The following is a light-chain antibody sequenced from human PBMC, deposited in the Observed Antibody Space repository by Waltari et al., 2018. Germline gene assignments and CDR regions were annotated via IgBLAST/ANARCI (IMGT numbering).Light chain of an antibody. Sequence: QSALAQPPSASGSPGQSVTISCTGTSSDAGGYNYVSWYQQHPGKAPKLMIYEVSKRPSGVPDRFSGSKSGNTASLTVSGLQAEDEAAYYCSSYAGSNFVVFGGGTKVTVL. CDR3: SSYAGSNFVV. CDR2: EVS. V-gene: IGLV2-8*01. CDR1: SSDAGGYNY. J-gene: IGLJ2*01.